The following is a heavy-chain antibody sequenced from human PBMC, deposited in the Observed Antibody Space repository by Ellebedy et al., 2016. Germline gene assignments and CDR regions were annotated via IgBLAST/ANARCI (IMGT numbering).Heavy chain of an antibody. Sequence: GESLKISXAASGFTFSSYGMHWVRQAPGKGLEWVAVISYDGSNKYYADSVKGRFTISRDNSKNTLYLQMNSLRAEDTAVYYCAKVGAPNIVVVTAPILDWGQGTLVTVSS. CDR1: GFTFSSYG. V-gene: IGHV3-30*18. CDR2: ISYDGSNK. J-gene: IGHJ4*02. D-gene: IGHD2-21*02. CDR3: AKVGAPNIVVVTAPILD.